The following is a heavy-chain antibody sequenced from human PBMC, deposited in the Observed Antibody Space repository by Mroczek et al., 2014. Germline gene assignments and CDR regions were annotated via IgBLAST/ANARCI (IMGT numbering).Heavy chain of an antibody. CDR3: ARERGIVVVPAAIHRRGDYFDY. D-gene: IGHD2-2*02. J-gene: IGHJ4*02. Sequence: QVQLQESGPGLVKPSQTLSLTCTVSGGSISSGSYYWSWIRQPAGKGLEWIGRIYTSGSTNYNPSLKSRVTMSVDTSKNQFSLKLSSVTAADTAVYYCARERGIVVVPAAIHRRGDYFDYWGQGTLVTVSS. V-gene: IGHV4-61*02. CDR1: GGSISSGSYY. CDR2: IYTSGST.